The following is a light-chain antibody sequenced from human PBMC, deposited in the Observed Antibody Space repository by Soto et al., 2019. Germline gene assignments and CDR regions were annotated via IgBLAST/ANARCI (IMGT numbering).Light chain of an antibody. CDR3: TSYAGNNIWV. CDR1: SSDVGAYNY. Sequence: QSALTQPPSASGSPGQSVTISCTGTSSDVGAYNYVSWYQQYTGKAPKLMIYEVSKRPSGVPDRFSGSKSGKTASLTVSGLQPEDEADYYCTSYAGNNIWVFGGGTKLTVL. J-gene: IGLJ3*02. CDR2: EVS. V-gene: IGLV2-8*01.